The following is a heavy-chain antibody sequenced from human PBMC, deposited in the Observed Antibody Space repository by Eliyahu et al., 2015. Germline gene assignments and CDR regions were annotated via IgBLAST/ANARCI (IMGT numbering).Heavy chain of an antibody. CDR2: SSWXSGSI. J-gene: IGHJ6*02. D-gene: IGHD6-13*01. V-gene: IGHV3-9*01. Sequence: EVQLVESGGGLVQPGRSLRLSCAAXGXTXDXXAMXWVRQAPGKGXEWVSGSSWXSGSIGYADSVKGRFTISRDNAKNSLYLQMNSLRAEDTALYYCAKDLAAAGNYYYYGMDVWGQGTTVTVSS. CDR1: GXTXDXXA. CDR3: AKDLAAAGNYYYYGMDV.